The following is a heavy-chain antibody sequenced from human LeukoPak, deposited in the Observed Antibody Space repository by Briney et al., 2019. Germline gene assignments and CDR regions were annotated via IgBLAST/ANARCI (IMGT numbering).Heavy chain of an antibody. CDR1: GASITSYGYY. D-gene: IGHD5-18*01. CDR3: ARDRMDTALALFLDY. CDR2: IFYNGST. J-gene: IGHJ4*02. Sequence: SQTLSLTCSVSGASITSYGYYWTWIRQFPGKGLEWIGNIFYNGSTYYNPSFRGRVTVSFDTSQNQFSLKLNSVTPADTAVYYCARDRMDTALALFLDYWGQGTLVTVPS. V-gene: IGHV4-31*03.